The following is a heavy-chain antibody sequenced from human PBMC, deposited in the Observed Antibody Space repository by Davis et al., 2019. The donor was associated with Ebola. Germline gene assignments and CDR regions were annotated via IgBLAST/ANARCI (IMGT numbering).Heavy chain of an antibody. D-gene: IGHD1-1*01. CDR1: GGSISSYF. V-gene: IGHV4-59*01. CDR3: ARGPANWNDFDF. CDR2: ISYTGST. J-gene: IGHJ4*02. Sequence: MPSETLSLTCHVSGGSISSYFWSWIRQPPGREPEWIGYISYTGSTNYNPSLKGRVTISADTSKNQFSLKLRSVTAADTAVYFCARGPANWNDFDFWGQGTLVTVSS.